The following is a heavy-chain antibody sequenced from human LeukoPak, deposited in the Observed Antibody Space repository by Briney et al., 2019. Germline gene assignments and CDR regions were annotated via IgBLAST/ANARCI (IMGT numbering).Heavy chain of an antibody. J-gene: IGHJ4*02. CDR3: ARDYGDYTHYFDY. CDR1: GYTFTSYG. Sequence: ASVKVSCKASGYTFTSYGISWVRQAPGQGLEWMGWINPNSGGTNYAQKFQGRVTMTRDTSISTAYMELSSLRSEDTAVYYCARDYGDYTHYFDYWGQGTLVTVSS. CDR2: INPNSGGT. D-gene: IGHD4-17*01. V-gene: IGHV1-2*02.